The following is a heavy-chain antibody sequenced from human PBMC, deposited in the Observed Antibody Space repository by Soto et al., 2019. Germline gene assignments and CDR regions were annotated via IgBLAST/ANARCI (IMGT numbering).Heavy chain of an antibody. CDR2: IIPIFGTA. Sequence: SVKVSCKASGGTFSSYAISWVRQAPGQGLEWMGGIIPIFGTANYAQKFQGRVTITADESTSTAYMELGSLRSEDTAVYYCARHWNYQNYYYYYGMDVWGQGATVTVSS. D-gene: IGHD1-7*01. J-gene: IGHJ6*02. V-gene: IGHV1-69*13. CDR3: ARHWNYQNYYYYYGMDV. CDR1: GGTFSSYA.